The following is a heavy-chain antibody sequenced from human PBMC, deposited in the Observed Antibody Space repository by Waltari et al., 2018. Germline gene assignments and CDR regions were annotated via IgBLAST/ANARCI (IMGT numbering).Heavy chain of an antibody. CDR1: GGTFSSYA. CDR2: IFPILGIA. Sequence: QVQLVQSGAEVKKPGSSVKVSCKASGGTFSSYAISWVRQAPGQGLEWMGRIFPILGIANYPQKFQGRVTIAADESTSTAYMELSSLRSEDTAVYYCAREGGAYYYGMDVWGQGTTVTVSS. D-gene: IGHD3-16*01. V-gene: IGHV1-69*04. CDR3: AREGGAYYYGMDV. J-gene: IGHJ6*02.